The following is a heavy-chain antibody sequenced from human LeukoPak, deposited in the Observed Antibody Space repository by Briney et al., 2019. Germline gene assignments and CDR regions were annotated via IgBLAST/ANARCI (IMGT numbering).Heavy chain of an antibody. Sequence: PGGSLRLSCAASGFTVSDNYIAWVRKAPGKGLEWVSVIYSSGNSYNADSVRGRFSISRDNSGNMVYLQMNSLRADDTAVYYCARGFCSTTNCLSQFDPWGQGTLVTVS. J-gene: IGHJ5*02. D-gene: IGHD2-2*01. V-gene: IGHV3-53*01. CDR2: IYSSGNS. CDR3: ARGFCSTTNCLSQFDP. CDR1: GFTVSDNY.